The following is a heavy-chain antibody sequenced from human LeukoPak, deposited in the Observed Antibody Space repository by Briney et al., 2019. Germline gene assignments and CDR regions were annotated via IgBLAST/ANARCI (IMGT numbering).Heavy chain of an antibody. CDR1: GGSISSSSYY. V-gene: IGHV4-39*07. Sequence: PSETLSLTCTVSGGSISSSSYYWGWIRQPPGKGLEWIGSIYYSGSTYYNPSLKSRVTISVDTSKNQFSLKLSSVTAADTAVYYCARDASKYSYYMDVWGKGTTVTVSS. CDR2: IYYSGST. J-gene: IGHJ6*03. CDR3: ARDASKYSYYMDV.